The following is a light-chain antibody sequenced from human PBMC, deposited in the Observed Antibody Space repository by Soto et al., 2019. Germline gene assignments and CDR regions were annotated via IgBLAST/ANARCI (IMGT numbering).Light chain of an antibody. Sequence: QSALTQPASVSGSPGQSITISCTGTSSDIGGYNSVSWYQQHPGKAPKLMLFEVSDRPSGVSNRFSGSKSGNTASLTISGTQAMDEADYYCQAWDSSTVVFGGGTKLTVL. CDR3: QAWDSSTVV. V-gene: IGLV2-14*01. J-gene: IGLJ2*01. CDR1: SSDIGGYNS. CDR2: EVS.